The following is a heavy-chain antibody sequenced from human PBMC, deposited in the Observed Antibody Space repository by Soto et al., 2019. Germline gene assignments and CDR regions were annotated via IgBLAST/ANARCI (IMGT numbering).Heavy chain of an antibody. CDR2: IYTSGST. CDR3: AREDIVVVPAAYYYYGMDV. Sequence: SETLSLTCTVSGGSISSYYWSWVRQPAGKGLEWIGRIYTSGSTSYNPSLKSRVTMSVDTSKNQFSLKLSSVTAADTAVYYCAREDIVVVPAAYYYYGMDVWGQGTTVTAP. D-gene: IGHD2-2*01. V-gene: IGHV4-4*07. CDR1: GGSISSYY. J-gene: IGHJ6*02.